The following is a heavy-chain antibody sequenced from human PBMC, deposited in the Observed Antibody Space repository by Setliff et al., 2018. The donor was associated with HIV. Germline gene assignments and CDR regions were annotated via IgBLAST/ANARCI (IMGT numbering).Heavy chain of an antibody. D-gene: IGHD3-10*01. V-gene: IGHV3-21*01. CDR3: ARDQGRTSGSYNDWFDP. J-gene: IGHJ5*02. Sequence: LRLSCAASGFTVSTYYMSWVRQAPGKGLEWVSSISSSSSYIYYADSVRGRFTISRDNAKNSLYLQMNSLRAEDTAVYYCARDQGRTSGSYNDWFDPWGQGTLVTVSS. CDR2: ISSSSSYI. CDR1: GFTVSTYY.